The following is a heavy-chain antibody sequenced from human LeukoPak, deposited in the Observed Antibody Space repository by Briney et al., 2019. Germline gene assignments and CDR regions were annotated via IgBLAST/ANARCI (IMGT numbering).Heavy chain of an antibody. CDR2: INPNSGGT. CDR3: ARGYYGSGSYYNFDY. J-gene: IGHJ4*02. V-gene: IGHV1-2*02. Sequence: ASVKVSCKASGYTFTGYYMHWVRQAPGQGLEWMGWINPNSGGTNYAQKFQGRVTMTRDTSISTAYMELSRLRSDDTAVYYCARGYYGSGSYYNFDYWGQGTLVTVSS. CDR1: GYTFTGYY. D-gene: IGHD3-10*01.